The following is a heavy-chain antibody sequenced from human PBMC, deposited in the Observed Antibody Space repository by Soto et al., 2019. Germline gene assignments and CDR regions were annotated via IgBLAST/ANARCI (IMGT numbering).Heavy chain of an antibody. D-gene: IGHD2-2*01. Sequence: SETLSLTCAVSGGSFSGHYCSWVRQPPGKGLEWIGEFNQSGSTNYNPSHESRAIISLATPSNQSSLRLSAVSAADTAVYYCPRPRVYYSGLCGSLHVVLGYCGQRSLATV. CDR1: GGSFSGHY. J-gene: IGHJ4*02. V-gene: IGHV4-34*01. CDR2: FNQSGST. CDR3: PRPRVYYSGLCGSLHVVLGY.